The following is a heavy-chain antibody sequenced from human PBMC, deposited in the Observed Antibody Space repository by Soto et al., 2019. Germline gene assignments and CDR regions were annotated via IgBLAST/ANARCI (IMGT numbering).Heavy chain of an antibody. V-gene: IGHV1-18*04. Sequence: GASVKVSCKASGYTFTSYGISWVRQAPGQGIEWMGWISAYNGNTNYAQKLQGRVTMTTDTSTSTAYMELRSLRSDDTAVYYCARGPSYDYVWGSYRYGGDDAFDIWRQGTMVTVSS. CDR1: GYTFTSYG. J-gene: IGHJ3*02. CDR2: ISAYNGNT. CDR3: ARGPSYDYVWGSYRYGGDDAFDI. D-gene: IGHD3-16*02.